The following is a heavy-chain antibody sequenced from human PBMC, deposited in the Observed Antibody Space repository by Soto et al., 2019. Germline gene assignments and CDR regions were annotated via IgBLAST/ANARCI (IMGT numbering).Heavy chain of an antibody. Sequence: QVQLVESGGGVVQPGRSLRLSCAASGFTFSSYGMHWVRQAPGKGLEWVAVIWYDGSNKYYADSVKGRFTISRDNSKNTLYLQMNSLRAEDTAVYYCPRDGCGGDCYLDYWGQGTLVTVSS. J-gene: IGHJ4*02. CDR1: GFTFSSYG. CDR2: IWYDGSNK. CDR3: PRDGCGGDCYLDY. V-gene: IGHV3-33*01. D-gene: IGHD2-21*02.